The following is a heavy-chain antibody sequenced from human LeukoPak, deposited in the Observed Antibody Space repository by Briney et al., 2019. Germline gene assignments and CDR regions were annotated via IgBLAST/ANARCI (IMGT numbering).Heavy chain of an antibody. CDR2: IIPIFGTA. D-gene: IGHD6-6*01. CDR3: ARGVAARGPDY. V-gene: IGHV1-69*05. J-gene: IGHJ4*02. Sequence: ASVKVSCKASGGTFSSYAISWVRQAPGQGLEWMGGIIPIFGTANYAQKFQGRVTITTYESTSTAYMELSSLRSEDTAVYYCARGVAARGPDYWGQGTLVTVSS. CDR1: GGTFSSYA.